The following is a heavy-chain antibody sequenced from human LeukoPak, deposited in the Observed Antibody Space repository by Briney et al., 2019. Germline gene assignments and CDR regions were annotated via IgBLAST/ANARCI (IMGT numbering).Heavy chain of an antibody. V-gene: IGHV4-38-2*02. Sequence: SETLSLTCTVSGYSISSGYYWGWIRQPPGKGLEWIGSIYHSGSTYYNPSLKSRATISVDTSKNQFSLKLSSVTAADTAVYYCARDHANYMDVWGKGTTVTVSS. CDR3: ARDHANYMDV. CDR1: GYSISSGYY. J-gene: IGHJ6*03. CDR2: IYHSGST.